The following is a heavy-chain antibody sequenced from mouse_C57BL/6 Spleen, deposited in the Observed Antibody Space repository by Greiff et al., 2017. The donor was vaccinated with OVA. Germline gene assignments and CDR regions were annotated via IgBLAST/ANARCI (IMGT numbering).Heavy chain of an antibody. CDR1: GFTFSNYW. Sequence: EVQLVESGGGLVQPGGSMKLSCVASGFTFSNYWMNWVRQSPEKGLEWVAQIRLKSDNYATHYAESVKGRFTISRDDSKSSVYLQMNNLRAEDTGIYYCTDYGSSPFAYWGQGTLVTVSA. V-gene: IGHV6-3*01. CDR2: IRLKSDNYAT. D-gene: IGHD1-1*01. CDR3: TDYGSSPFAY. J-gene: IGHJ3*01.